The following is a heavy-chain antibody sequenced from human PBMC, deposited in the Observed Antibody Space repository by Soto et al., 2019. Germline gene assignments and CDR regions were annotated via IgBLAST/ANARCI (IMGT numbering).Heavy chain of an antibody. J-gene: IGHJ4*02. CDR2: ISGSGEIT. Sequence: GGSLRLSCAASGFPFRSYAMGWVRQAPGKGLEWISVISGSGEITLYADSVKGRFTNSRDNSKNTLYLQMNSLRAEDTAVYYCANLYSSGFDYWGQGTLVTVSS. CDR1: GFPFRSYA. D-gene: IGHD6-25*01. CDR3: ANLYSSGFDY. V-gene: IGHV3-23*01.